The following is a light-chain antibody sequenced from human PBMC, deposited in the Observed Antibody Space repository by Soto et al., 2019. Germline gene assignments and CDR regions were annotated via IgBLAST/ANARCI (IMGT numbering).Light chain of an antibody. V-gene: IGKV3-15*01. Sequence: DIVITQSPATLSVSPGERATLSCRASQSISSNLAWYQQKPGQAPSLLIYRASSRATGIPARFSGSGSGTDFTLTISCLQSEDFATYYCQQYCSYPRTFGQGTKVDNK. CDR1: QSISSN. CDR2: RAS. J-gene: IGKJ1*01. CDR3: QQYCSYPRT.